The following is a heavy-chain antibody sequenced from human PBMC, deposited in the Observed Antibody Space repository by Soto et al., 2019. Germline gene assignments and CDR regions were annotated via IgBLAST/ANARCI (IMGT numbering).Heavy chain of an antibody. J-gene: IGHJ3*02. D-gene: IGHD3-10*01. CDR3: AREGSHDAFDI. V-gene: IGHV3-11*01. CDR1: EFTFSDYY. CDR2: ISSSGSTI. Sequence: VGSRRLSCAASEFTFSDYYMSWIRQAPGKGLEWVSYISSSGSTIYYADSVKGRFTISRDNAKNSLYLQMNSLRAEDTAVYYCAREGSHDAFDIWGQGTMVTVSS.